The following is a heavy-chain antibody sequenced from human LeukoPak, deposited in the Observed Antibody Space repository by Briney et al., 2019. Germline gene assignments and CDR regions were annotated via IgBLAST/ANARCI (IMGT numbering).Heavy chain of an antibody. CDR3: ARCLGGRCDYFDY. J-gene: IGHJ4*02. D-gene: IGHD3-16*01. Sequence: SETLSLTCTVSGGSISSGSYYWSWIRQPAGKGLEWIGRIYTSGSTNYNPSLKSRVTISVDTSKDQFSLKLSSVTAADTAVYYCARCLGGRCDYFDYWGQGTLVTVSS. CDR1: GGSISSGSYY. V-gene: IGHV4-61*02. CDR2: IYTSGST.